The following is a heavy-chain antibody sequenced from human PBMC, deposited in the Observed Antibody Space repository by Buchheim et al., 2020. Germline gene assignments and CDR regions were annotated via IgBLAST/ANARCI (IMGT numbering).Heavy chain of an antibody. J-gene: IGHJ6*03. CDR3: ARVNRNYDFWSGYYTPPGYYYMDV. V-gene: IGHV7-4-1*02. Sequence: QVQLVQSGSELKKPGASVKVSCKASGYTFTSYAMNWVRQAPGQGLEWMGWINTNTGNPTYAQGFTGRFVFSLDTSVSTAYLQISSLKAEDTAVYYCARVNRNYDFWSGYYTPPGYYYMDVWGKGTT. CDR1: GYTFTSYA. D-gene: IGHD3-3*01. CDR2: INTNTGNP.